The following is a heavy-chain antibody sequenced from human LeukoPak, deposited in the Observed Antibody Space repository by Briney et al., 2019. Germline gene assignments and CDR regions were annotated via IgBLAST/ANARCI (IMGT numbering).Heavy chain of an antibody. D-gene: IGHD2-2*01. CDR2: INPNSGGT. J-gene: IGHJ4*02. CDR3: ARGQPTAGFPLFVDY. V-gene: IGHV1-2*02. Sequence: GASVKVSCKASGYTFTGYYMHWVRQAPGQGLEWMGWINPNSGGTNYAQKFQGRVTMTRDTSISTAYMELSRLRSDDTAVYYCARGQPTAGFPLFVDYWGQGTLVTVSS. CDR1: GYTFTGYY.